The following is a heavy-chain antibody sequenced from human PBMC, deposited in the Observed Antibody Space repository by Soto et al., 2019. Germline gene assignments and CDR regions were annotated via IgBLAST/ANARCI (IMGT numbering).Heavy chain of an antibody. CDR2: IFPLTDIP. Sequence: QIKLVQSGAEVKKPGSSVKVSCKASGGTFRNYPINWVRQAPGQGLEWMGSIFPLTDIPDYAQNFQARLTISADKSTNTAYMELSSLTSDDTAMYFCARGPLVVLNYFESWGQGTLVTVSS. CDR3: ARGPLVVLNYFES. J-gene: IGHJ4*02. CDR1: GGTFRNYP. V-gene: IGHV1-69*02.